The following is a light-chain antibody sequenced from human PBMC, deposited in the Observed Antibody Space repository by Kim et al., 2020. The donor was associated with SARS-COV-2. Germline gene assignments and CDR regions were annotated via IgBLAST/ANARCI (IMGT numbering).Light chain of an antibody. V-gene: IGLV2-8*01. CDR2: EVS. J-gene: IGLJ3*02. Sequence: GQSVPTSCTGTSSDVGGFNYVSWYQQYTGKAPKLMIHEVSKRPSGVPDRFSGSKSGNTASLTVSGLRAEDEADYYCGSYAGSDNWVFGGGTQLTVL. CDR3: GSYAGSDNWV. CDR1: SSDVGGFNY.